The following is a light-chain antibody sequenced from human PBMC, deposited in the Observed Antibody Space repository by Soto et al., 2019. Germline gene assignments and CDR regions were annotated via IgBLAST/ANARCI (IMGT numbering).Light chain of an antibody. Sequence: QSALTQPASVSGSPGQSITISCTGTSSDVGNYKLVSWYQQHPGKAPKLMIYEASKRPSGVSDRFSGSKSGNTASLTISGLQAEDEADYYCSSYAGSSTFVVFGGGTKVTVL. J-gene: IGLJ2*01. CDR2: EAS. V-gene: IGLV2-23*02. CDR3: SSYAGSSTFVV. CDR1: SSDVGNYKL.